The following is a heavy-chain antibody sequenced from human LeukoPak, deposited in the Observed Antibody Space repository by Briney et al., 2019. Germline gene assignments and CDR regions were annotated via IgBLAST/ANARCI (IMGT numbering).Heavy chain of an antibody. J-gene: IGHJ4*02. CDR3: ARRGEAMDPFDY. D-gene: IGHD5-18*01. CDR1: GYSFTSYW. Sequence: GESLKISCKDSGYSFTSYWIGWVRQMPGKGLEWRGIIYPGDSDTRYSPSFQGQVTISADKSINTAYLQWSSLKASDTAIYYCARRGEAMDPFDYWGQGTLVPSPQ. V-gene: IGHV5-51*01. CDR2: IYPGDSDT.